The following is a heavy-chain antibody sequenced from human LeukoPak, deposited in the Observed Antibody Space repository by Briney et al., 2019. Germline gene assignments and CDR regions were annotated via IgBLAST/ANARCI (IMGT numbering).Heavy chain of an antibody. CDR3: ARHKTGSFDY. D-gene: IGHD7-27*01. CDR1: GGSISSSSYY. V-gene: IGHV4-39*01. Sequence: SETLSLTCTVSGGSISSSSYYWGWIRQPPGKGLEWIGSIYYSGNAYYNTSLKSRVTTSVDTSKNQFSLKLTSVTAADTAVYYCARHKTGSFDYWGQGTLVTVSS. CDR2: IYYSGNA. J-gene: IGHJ4*02.